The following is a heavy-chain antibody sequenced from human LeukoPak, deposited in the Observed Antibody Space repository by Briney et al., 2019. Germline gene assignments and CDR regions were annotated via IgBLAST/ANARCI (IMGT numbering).Heavy chain of an antibody. CDR3: ARGYYYDSSGYYSRLSFDDYYYYGMDV. CDR1: GGSISSGGYY. V-gene: IGHV4-30-2*01. D-gene: IGHD3-22*01. CDR2: IYHSGST. J-gene: IGHJ6*02. Sequence: PSETLSLTCTVSGGSISSGGYYWSWIRQHPGKGLEWIGYIYHSGSTYYNPSLKSRVTIPVDRSKNQFSLKLSSVTAADTAVYYCARGYYYDSSGYYSRLSFDDYYYYGMDVWGQGTTVTVSS.